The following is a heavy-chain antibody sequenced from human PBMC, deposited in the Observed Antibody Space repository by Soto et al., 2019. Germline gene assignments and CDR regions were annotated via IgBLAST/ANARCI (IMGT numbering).Heavy chain of an antibody. CDR3: ARTLFPVAGENYFDY. CDR1: GGSISRGGYY. CDR2: IYYSGST. Sequence: PSETLSLTCTVSGGSISRGGYYLSWIRQHPGKGLEWIGYIYYSGSTYYNPSLKSRVTISVDTSKNQFSLKLSSVTAADTALYYCARTLFPVAGENYFDYWGQGTLVTVSS. D-gene: IGHD6-19*01. J-gene: IGHJ4*02. V-gene: IGHV4-31*03.